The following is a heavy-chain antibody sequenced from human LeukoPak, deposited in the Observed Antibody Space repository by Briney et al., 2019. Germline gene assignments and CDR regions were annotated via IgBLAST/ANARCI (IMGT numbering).Heavy chain of an antibody. CDR2: MQYSGTT. Sequence: SETLSLTCTVSGGSISTYYWSWIRQPPGKGLEWIGYMQYSGTTNYIPTLNKRVTITLDTSKNQFYLTLSSLTAADTTVYYYARNGEYSGYATHRGQGTLVTVSS. CDR3: ARNGEYSGYATH. J-gene: IGHJ4*02. V-gene: IGHV4-59*08. D-gene: IGHD5-12*01. CDR1: GGSISTYY.